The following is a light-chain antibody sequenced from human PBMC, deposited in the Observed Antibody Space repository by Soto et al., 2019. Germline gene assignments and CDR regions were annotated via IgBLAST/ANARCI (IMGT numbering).Light chain of an antibody. V-gene: IGLV3-21*04. J-gene: IGLJ2*01. CDR1: SLESKS. CDR3: QVWDSNSVV. Sequence: SYELTQPPSVSVAPGQTARVACVGDSLESKSVHWYQQKPGQAPVLVIYSDADRPSGIPARISGSKSGNTATLTITRVEAGDEADYHCQVWDSNSVVFGGGTKLTVL. CDR2: SDA.